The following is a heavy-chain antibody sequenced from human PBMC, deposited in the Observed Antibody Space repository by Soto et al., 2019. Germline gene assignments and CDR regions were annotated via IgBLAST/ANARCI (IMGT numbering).Heavy chain of an antibody. V-gene: IGHV4-39*01. CDR1: GGSISSSSYY. CDR2: IYYSGNT. J-gene: IGHJ5*02. Sequence: QLQLQESGPGLVKPSETLSLTCTVSGGSISSSSYYWGWIRQPPGKGLEWIGNIYYSGNTYYNPSLESRVTISVDTSKNQFSLKLSSVTAADTAVYYCARRSGYFFHCFDPWGRGTLVTVSS. D-gene: IGHD3-3*01. CDR3: ARRSGYFFHCFDP.